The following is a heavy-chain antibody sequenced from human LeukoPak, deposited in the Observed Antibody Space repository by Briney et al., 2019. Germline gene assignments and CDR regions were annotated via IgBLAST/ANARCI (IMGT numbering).Heavy chain of an antibody. Sequence: ASVKVSCKGSGYTLTELSMHWVRQAPGKGLEWMGGFDPEDGETIYAQKFQGRVTMTEDTSTDTAYMELSSLRSEDTAVYYCATAIVGATGGVDAFDIWGQGTMVTVSS. CDR3: ATAIVGATGGVDAFDI. CDR2: FDPEDGET. J-gene: IGHJ3*02. D-gene: IGHD1-26*01. V-gene: IGHV1-24*01. CDR1: GYTLTELS.